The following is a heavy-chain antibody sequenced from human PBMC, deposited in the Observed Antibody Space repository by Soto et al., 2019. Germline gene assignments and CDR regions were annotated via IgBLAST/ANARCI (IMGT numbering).Heavy chain of an antibody. CDR1: GGSRRRNSYS. V-gene: IGHV4-39*01. CDR3: ARLNGYCLRTNCHGYYGMGG. CDR2: IFAGENT. D-gene: IGHD2-2*03. Sequence: PSPTCPVSGGSRRRNSYSSGWVRQPPGEGGGWISTIFAGENTYYNPSLLSRVTISVDTSKNEFSLRLTSVTAADTGVYYCARLNGYCLRTNCHGYYGMGGWGQGTTVTVSS. J-gene: IGHJ6*02.